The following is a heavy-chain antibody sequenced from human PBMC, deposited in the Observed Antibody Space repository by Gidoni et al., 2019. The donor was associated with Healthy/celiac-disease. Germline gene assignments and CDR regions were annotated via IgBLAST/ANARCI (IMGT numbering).Heavy chain of an antibody. CDR3: ARDSGDTVTGMDV. CDR1: GGSISSGGYY. CDR2: IYYSGGT. J-gene: IGHJ6*02. Sequence: QVHLQESGPGLVKPSPTLSLTCTVSGGSISSGGYYWSWILQHPGKGREWSGYIYYSGGTYYNPSLKSRVTISVDTSKNQFSLKLSSVTAADTAVYYCARDSGDTVTGMDVWGQGTTVTVSS. D-gene: IGHD4-17*01. V-gene: IGHV4-31*03.